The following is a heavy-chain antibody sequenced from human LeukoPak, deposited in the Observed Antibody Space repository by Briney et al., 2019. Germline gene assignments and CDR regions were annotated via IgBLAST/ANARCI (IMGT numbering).Heavy chain of an antibody. CDR2: ISWNSGSI. V-gene: IGHV3-9*01. D-gene: IGHD3-22*01. Sequence: GGSLRLSCAASGFTFDDYAMHWVRQAPGKGLEWVSGISWNSGSIGCADSVKGRFTISRDNAKNSLYLQMNSLRAEDTALYYCAKANYDSSGNDYWGQGTLVTVSS. J-gene: IGHJ4*02. CDR1: GFTFDDYA. CDR3: AKANYDSSGNDY.